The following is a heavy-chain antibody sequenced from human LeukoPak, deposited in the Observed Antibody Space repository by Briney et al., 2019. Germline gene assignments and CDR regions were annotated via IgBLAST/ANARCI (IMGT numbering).Heavy chain of an antibody. D-gene: IGHD2-15*01. CDR2: IYYSGST. CDR3: AAQDVNWFDP. V-gene: IGHV4-31*03. Sequence: SETLSLTCTVPGGSISSGGYYWSWIRQHPGMGLEWIGYIYYSGSTYYNPSLKSRVTISVDTSKNQFSLKLSSVTAADTAVYYCAAQDVNWFDPWGQGTLVTVSS. J-gene: IGHJ5*02. CDR1: GGSISSGGYY.